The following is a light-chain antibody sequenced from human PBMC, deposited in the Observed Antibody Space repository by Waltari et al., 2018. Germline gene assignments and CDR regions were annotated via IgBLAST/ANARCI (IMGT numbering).Light chain of an antibody. J-gene: IGKJ2*01. CDR1: PSHGKNY. Sequence: IVLTQSPGTLSLSPGDRASLPCKASPSHGKNYLAWYQHKPGQAPRLLIYGASSRAAGIPDRFSGSGSGTDFTLTISRLEPEDFAVYYCQQYASSVLYTFGQGTKLEIK. V-gene: IGKV3-20*01. CDR3: QQYASSVLYT. CDR2: GAS.